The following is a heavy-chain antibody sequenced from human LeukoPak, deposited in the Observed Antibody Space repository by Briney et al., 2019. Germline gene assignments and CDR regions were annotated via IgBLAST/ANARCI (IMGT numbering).Heavy chain of an antibody. CDR1: GGSISSYY. CDR3: ARVRFLEWPAPMDV. J-gene: IGHJ6*03. Sequence: SETLSLTCTLSGGSISSYYWSWFRQSPGKGLEWIGYIYYRGSTDYSPSLKSRVTISLDTSKNHLSLKLRSVTAADTAVYYCARVRFLEWPAPMDVWGKGTTVTVSS. V-gene: IGHV4-59*01. D-gene: IGHD3-3*01. CDR2: IYYRGST.